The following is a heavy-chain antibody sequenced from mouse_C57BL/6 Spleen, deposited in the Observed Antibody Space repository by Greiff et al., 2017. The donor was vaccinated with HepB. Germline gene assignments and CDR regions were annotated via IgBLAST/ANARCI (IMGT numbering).Heavy chain of an antibody. CDR2: IWSGGST. CDR3: ARPAPAKRYAMDY. V-gene: IGHV2-2*01. Sequence: VKLVESGPGLVQPSQSLSIPCTVSGFSLTSYGVHWVRQSPGKGLEWLGVIWSGGSTDYNAAFISSLSISKDNSKIQVFFKMNSLQADDTAIYYCARPAPAKRYAMDYWGQGTSVTVSS. CDR1: GFSLTSYG. J-gene: IGHJ4*01.